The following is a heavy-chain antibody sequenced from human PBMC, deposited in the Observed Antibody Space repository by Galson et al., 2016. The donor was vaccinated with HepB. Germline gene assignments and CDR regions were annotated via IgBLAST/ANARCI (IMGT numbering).Heavy chain of an antibody. J-gene: IGHJ4*02. Sequence: SVKVSCKASGFTFTKYAMHWVRQAPGQRLEWMGWINGGNGNTKYSQKFQGRVTITRDTSASTAYMELSSLRSQDTAVYYCASQIIYAVWGGFDYWGQGTLVTVAS. CDR3: ASQIIYAVWGGFDY. D-gene: IGHD2-8*01. V-gene: IGHV1-3*01. CDR1: GFTFTKYA. CDR2: INGGNGNT.